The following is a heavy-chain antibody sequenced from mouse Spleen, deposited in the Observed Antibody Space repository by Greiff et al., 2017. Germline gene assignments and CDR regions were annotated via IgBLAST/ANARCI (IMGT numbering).Heavy chain of an antibody. V-gene: IGHV1-9*01. D-gene: IGHD1-1*01. CDR1: GYTFTGYW. CDR2: ILPGSGST. CDR3: ARRYYYGSSSYAMDY. Sequence: QVQLKQSGAELMKPGASVKLSCKATGYTFTGYWIEWVKQRPGHGLEWIGEILPGSGSTNYNEKFKGKATFTADTSSNTAYMQLSSLTTEDSAIYYCARRYYYGSSSYAMDYWGQGTSVTVSS. J-gene: IGHJ4*01.